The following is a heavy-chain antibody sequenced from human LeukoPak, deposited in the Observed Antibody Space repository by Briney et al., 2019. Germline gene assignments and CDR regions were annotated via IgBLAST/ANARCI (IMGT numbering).Heavy chain of an antibody. D-gene: IGHD6-13*01. J-gene: IGHJ4*02. CDR2: ISGNGGST. V-gene: IGHV3-64*01. CDR1: GFTFSTYA. Sequence: GGSLRLSCAASGFTFSTYAIHWVRQAPGKGLEYVSGISGNGGSTYYANSVKGRFTISRDNSKNTLYLQMGSLRVEDMAVYYCARQAAGVFYWGQGTLVTVSS. CDR3: ARQAAGVFY.